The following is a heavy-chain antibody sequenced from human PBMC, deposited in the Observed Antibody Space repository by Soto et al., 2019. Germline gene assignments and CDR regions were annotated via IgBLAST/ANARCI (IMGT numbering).Heavy chain of an antibody. CDR3: ARSVVRGVLRPNY. J-gene: IGHJ4*02. V-gene: IGHV4-34*01. CDR2: INHSGST. Sequence: SETLSLTCAVYGGSFSGYYWSWIRQPPGKGLEWIGEINHSGSTNYNPSLKSRVTISVDTSKNQFSLKLSSVTAADTAVYYCARSVVRGVLRPNYWGQGTLVTVSS. D-gene: IGHD3-10*01. CDR1: GGSFSGYY.